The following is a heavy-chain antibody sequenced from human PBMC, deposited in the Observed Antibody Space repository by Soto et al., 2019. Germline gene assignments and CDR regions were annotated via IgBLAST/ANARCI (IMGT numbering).Heavy chain of an antibody. J-gene: IGHJ6*02. CDR1: GGSFRGYY. CDR3: ARGEITLLGGMDV. CDR2: INHSGSS. V-gene: IGHV4-34*01. D-gene: IGHD3-10*01. Sequence: SETLSLTCTVSGGSFRGYYWGWGRQPPGKGLEWIGEINHSGSSNYHPSLKSRVTISVATSKNQFSLTVNSVTPADTAVYYCARGEITLLGGMDVWGQGTTVTVSS.